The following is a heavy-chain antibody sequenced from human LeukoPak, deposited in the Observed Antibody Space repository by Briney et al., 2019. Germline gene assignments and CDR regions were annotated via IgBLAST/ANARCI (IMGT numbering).Heavy chain of an antibody. D-gene: IGHD4/OR15-4a*01. CDR3: AKYGAPGWSGYCDS. CDR2: ISGYAGST. V-gene: IGHV3-23*01. Sequence: PGGSLRLSCAASGFIFSNYAMTWVRQAPGKGLEWVSSISGYAGSTYYIDSVKGRFTISRDNSKNTLFLQMNSLRAEDTGMYYCAKYGAPGWSGYCDSWGQGTLVTVSS. CDR1: GFIFSNYA. J-gene: IGHJ4*02.